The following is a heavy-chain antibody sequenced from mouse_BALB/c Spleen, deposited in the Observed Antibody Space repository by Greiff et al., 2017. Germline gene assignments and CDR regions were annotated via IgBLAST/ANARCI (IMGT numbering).Heavy chain of an antibody. D-gene: IGHD2-1*01. CDR3: ARDSLYGNYGAMDY. V-gene: IGHV7-1*02. CDR2: SRNKANDYTT. CDR1: GFTFSDFY. J-gene: IGHJ4*01. Sequence: EVKLMESGGGLVQPGGSLRLSCATSGFTFSDFYMEWVRQPPGKRLEWIAASRNKANDYTTEYSASVKGRFIVSRDTSQSILYLQMNALRAEDTAIYYCARDSLYGNYGAMDYWGQGTSVTVSS.